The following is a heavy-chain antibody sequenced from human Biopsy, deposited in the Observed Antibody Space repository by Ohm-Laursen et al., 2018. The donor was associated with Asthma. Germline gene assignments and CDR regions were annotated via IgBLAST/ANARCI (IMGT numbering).Heavy chain of an antibody. CDR3: ARVRKDYYDSSGLSGGWFDP. CDR1: GYTFSNYG. CDR2: SSAGNGNT. D-gene: IGHD3-22*01. V-gene: IGHV1-3*01. Sequence: ASVKVSCKASGYTFSNYGIAWVRQAPGQGLEWMGWSSAGNGNTKYSQKFQGRVTITRDTSATTAYMELSSLRSEDTAVYYCARVRKDYYDSSGLSGGWFDPWGQGTLVTVSS. J-gene: IGHJ5*02.